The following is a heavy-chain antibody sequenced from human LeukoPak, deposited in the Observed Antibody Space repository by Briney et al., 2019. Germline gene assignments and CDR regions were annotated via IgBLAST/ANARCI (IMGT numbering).Heavy chain of an antibody. D-gene: IGHD3-16*02. CDR3: ARVYGGVWGSSRYWYNWFDP. V-gene: IGHV4-34*01. J-gene: IGHJ5*02. CDR1: GASFSGYY. Sequence: SETLSLTCAVSGASFSGYYWNWIRQPPGKGLEWIGEISPSGSTNYNPSLKSRVTISVDASNKQFSLKLSSVTAADTAVYYCARVYGGVWGSSRYWYNWFDPWGQGTLVTVSS. CDR2: ISPSGST.